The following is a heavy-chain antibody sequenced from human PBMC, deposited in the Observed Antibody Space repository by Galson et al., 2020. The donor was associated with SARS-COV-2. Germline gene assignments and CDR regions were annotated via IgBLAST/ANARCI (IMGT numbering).Heavy chain of an antibody. J-gene: IGHJ4*02. CDR2: TYYSGSG. V-gene: IGHV4-39*01. D-gene: IGHD3-9*01. CDR3: ARQILTGYYSFYYFDY. Sequence: SETLSLTCSVSGGSISSSHYYWGWVRQPPGKGLEWIGSTYYSGSGYYNPSLTSRLTISVDTSKNQFFMKLTSVTAADTAVYYCARQILTGYYSFYYFDYWGQGALITVSS. CDR1: GGSISSSHYY.